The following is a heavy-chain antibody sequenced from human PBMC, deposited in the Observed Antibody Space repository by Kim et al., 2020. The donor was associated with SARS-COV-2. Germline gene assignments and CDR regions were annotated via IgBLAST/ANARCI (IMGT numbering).Heavy chain of an antibody. Sequence: GGSLRLSCAASGFTFRSYDMHWVRQAPGKGLEWVAVIWYDGSNKYDADSVKGLFTISRDNSKTTLYLQMNSLRAEDTAVYYSAIDLRPAGYSSSWYI. J-gene: IGHJ2*01. CDR3: AIDLRPAGYSSSWYI. CDR2: IWYDGSNK. CDR1: GFTFRSYD. D-gene: IGHD6-13*01. V-gene: IGHV3-33*01.